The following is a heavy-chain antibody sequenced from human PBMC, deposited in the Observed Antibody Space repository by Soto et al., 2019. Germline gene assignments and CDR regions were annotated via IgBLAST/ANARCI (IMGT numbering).Heavy chain of an antibody. CDR3: ARASSRSIAAAGTAH. Sequence: QVQLVQSGAEVKKPGSSVKVSCKASGGTFSSYAISWVRQAPGQGLEWMGGIIPIFGTANYAQKFQGRVTITADESTSTAYLELSRLRAEDTAVYYCARASSRSIAAAGTAHWGQGTLVTVSS. D-gene: IGHD6-13*01. CDR2: IIPIFGTA. CDR1: GGTFSSYA. V-gene: IGHV1-69*01. J-gene: IGHJ4*02.